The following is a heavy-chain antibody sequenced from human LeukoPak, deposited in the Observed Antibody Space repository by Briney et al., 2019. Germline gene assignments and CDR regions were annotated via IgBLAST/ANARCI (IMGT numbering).Heavy chain of an antibody. CDR2: INHSGST. Sequence: SETLSLTCSVSSDSITSDYWSWIRQPPGKGLEWIGEINHSGSTNYNPSLKSRVTISVDTSKNQFSLKLSSVTAADTAVYYCARGREPTVTTTLYFDYWGQGTLVTVSS. D-gene: IGHD4-17*01. J-gene: IGHJ4*02. CDR3: ARGREPTVTTTLYFDY. V-gene: IGHV4-34*01. CDR1: SDSITSDY.